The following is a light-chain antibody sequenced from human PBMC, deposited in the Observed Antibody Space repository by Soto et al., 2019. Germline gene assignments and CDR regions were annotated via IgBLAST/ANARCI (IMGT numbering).Light chain of an antibody. J-gene: IGLJ7*01. CDR1: SGHSSYA. CDR2: LNSDGSH. CDR3: QTWGTGIHV. V-gene: IGLV4-69*01. Sequence: QLVLTQLPSASASLGASVKLTCTLSSGHSSYAIAWHQQQPEKGPRYLMKLNSDGSHSKGDGIPDRFSGSSSGAERYLTISSLQSEDEADYYCQTWGTGIHVFGGGTQLTVL.